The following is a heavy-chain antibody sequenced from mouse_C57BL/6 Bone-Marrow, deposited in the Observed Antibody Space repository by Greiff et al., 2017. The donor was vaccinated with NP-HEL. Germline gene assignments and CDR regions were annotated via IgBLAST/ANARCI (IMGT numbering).Heavy chain of an antibody. CDR3: TRSVYDGYCLGY. CDR1: GYTFTSYW. Sequence: EVKLVESGTVLARPGASVKMSCKTSGYTFTSYWMHWVNQRPGQGLEWIGAIYPGNSDTSYNQKFKGKAKLTAVTSASTAYMELSSLTNEDSAVYYCTRSVYDGYCLGYWGQGTTLTVSS. D-gene: IGHD2-3*01. V-gene: IGHV1-5*01. J-gene: IGHJ2*01. CDR2: IYPGNSDT.